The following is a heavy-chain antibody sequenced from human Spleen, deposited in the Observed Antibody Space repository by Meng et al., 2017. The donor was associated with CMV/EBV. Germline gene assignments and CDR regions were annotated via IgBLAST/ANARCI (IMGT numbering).Heavy chain of an antibody. CDR3: ARDTGYYYDSSGYYYHLDY. D-gene: IGHD3-22*01. J-gene: IGHJ4*02. CDR1: FTSSA. Sequence: FTSSAMNWVRQAPGQGLEWMGWINTNTGNPTYAQGFTGRFVFSLDTSVSTAYLQICSLKAEDTAVYYCARDTGYYYDSSGYYYHLDYWGQGTLVTVSS. V-gene: IGHV7-4-1*01. CDR2: INTNTGNP.